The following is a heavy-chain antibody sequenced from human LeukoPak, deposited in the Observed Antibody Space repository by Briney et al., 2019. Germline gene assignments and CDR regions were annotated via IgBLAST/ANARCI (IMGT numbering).Heavy chain of an antibody. V-gene: IGHV1-46*01. D-gene: IGHD3-22*01. Sequence: ASVKVSCKASGYTFTSYYMRWVRQAPGQGLEWMGIINPSGGSTSYAQKFQGRVTMTRDTSTSTVYMELSSLRSEDTAVYYCARDTESSNYDSSGSHRRDAFDIWGQGTMVTVSS. CDR1: GYTFTSYY. CDR2: INPSGGST. J-gene: IGHJ3*02. CDR3: ARDTESSNYDSSGSHRRDAFDI.